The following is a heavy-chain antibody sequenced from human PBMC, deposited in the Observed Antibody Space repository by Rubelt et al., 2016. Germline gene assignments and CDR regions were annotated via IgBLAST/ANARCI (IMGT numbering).Heavy chain of an antibody. J-gene: IGHJ4*02. CDR1: GDSINTNNFY. D-gene: IGHD7-27*01. CDR2: LFGGNT. CDR3: ANSMNWGADY. V-gene: IGHV4-39*07. Sequence: QLQLHESGPGLVRPSETLSLTCSVSGDSINTNNFYWGWIRQPPGKGLQWIGSLFGGNTYYNPSLKSRVTISLDTSKNQFSLKLSSLTAVDTAVYDCANSMNWGADYWGQGTLVTVSS.